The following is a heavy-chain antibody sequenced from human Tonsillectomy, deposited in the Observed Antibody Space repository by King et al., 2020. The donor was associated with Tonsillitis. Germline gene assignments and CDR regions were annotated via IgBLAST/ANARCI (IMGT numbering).Heavy chain of an antibody. J-gene: IGHJ4*02. D-gene: IGHD3-3*01. CDR2: IRSKAYGGTA. CDR3: VRCRSNDFWSGYLAY. CDR1: GFTLGDYA. V-gene: IGHV3-49*04. Sequence: VQLVESGGGLVQPGRSLRLSCTPSGFTLGDYAMNWARQAPGKGREWVGFIRSKAYGGTAEYAASVKGRITISRDDSKSIAYLQMNSLTTEDTAVYYCVRCRSNDFWSGYLAYWGQGTLVTVSS.